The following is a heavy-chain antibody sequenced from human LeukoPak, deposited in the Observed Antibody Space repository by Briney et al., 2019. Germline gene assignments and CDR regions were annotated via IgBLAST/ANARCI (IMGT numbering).Heavy chain of an antibody. Sequence: GGSLRLSCAASGFTFSSYGMHWVRQAPGKGLEWVAVIWYDGSNKYYADSVKGRFTISRDNSKNTLYLQMNSLRAEDTAVYYCARDGFPRSNYEYGAGYGMDVWGQGTTVTVSS. CDR2: IWYDGSNK. J-gene: IGHJ6*02. CDR3: ARDGFPRSNYEYGAGYGMDV. V-gene: IGHV3-33*01. CDR1: GFTFSSYG. D-gene: IGHD4-11*01.